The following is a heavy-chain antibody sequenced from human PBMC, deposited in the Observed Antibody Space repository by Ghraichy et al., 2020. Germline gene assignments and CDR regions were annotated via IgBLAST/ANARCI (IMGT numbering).Heavy chain of an antibody. CDR3: VKKVVVRASGYFDS. V-gene: IGHV3-64D*06. J-gene: IGHJ4*02. CDR1: GFTFNGYG. CDR2: INNTGGNT. D-gene: IGHD2-15*01. Sequence: GGSLRLSCSASGFTFNGYGMHWVRQTPGKGLEYVSAINNTGGNTYYADSEKGRFTISRDNSKNTVYLQMSSLRPEDTAVYYCVKKVVVRASGYFDSWGQGRLVGVSS.